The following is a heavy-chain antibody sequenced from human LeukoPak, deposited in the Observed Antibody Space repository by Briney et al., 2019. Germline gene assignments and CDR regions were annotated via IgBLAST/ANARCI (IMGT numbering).Heavy chain of an antibody. CDR2: VRYGGNIK. CDR3: TKDLGTEYNIFDY. J-gene: IGHJ4*02. Sequence: GGSLRLSCATSEFTFSAYTMHWIRQAPGRGLEWVAFVRYGGNIKYYADSVKGRFTISRDNSKNTLYLQMNSLRPDDTAVYYCTKDLGTEYNIFDYWGQGTLVTVSS. V-gene: IGHV3-30*02. CDR1: EFTFSAYT. D-gene: IGHD3-9*01.